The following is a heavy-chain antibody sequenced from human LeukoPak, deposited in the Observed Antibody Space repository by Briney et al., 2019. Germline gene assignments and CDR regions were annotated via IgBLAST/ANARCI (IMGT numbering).Heavy chain of an antibody. J-gene: IGHJ4*02. D-gene: IGHD6-19*01. V-gene: IGHV3-21*01. CDR3: ARVAYSSGWYSSYFDY. Sequence: PGGSLRLSCAASGFTFSSYSMNWVRQAPGKGLEWVSSISSSSSYIYYADSVKGRFTISRDNAKNSLYLQMNSLRAEDTAVYYCARVAYSSGWYSSYFDYWGQGTLVTVSS. CDR1: GFTFSSYS. CDR2: ISSSSSYI.